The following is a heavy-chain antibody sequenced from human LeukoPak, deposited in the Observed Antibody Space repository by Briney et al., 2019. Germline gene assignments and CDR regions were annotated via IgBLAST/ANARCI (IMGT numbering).Heavy chain of an antibody. D-gene: IGHD1-26*01. CDR3: AREGGSYYYFDY. Sequence: PSETLSLTCAVYGGSFSGYYWSWIRQPPGKGLEWIGEINHSGSTNYNPSLKSRVTISVDTSKNQFSLKLSSVTAADTAVYYCAREGGSYYYFDYGGQGTLVTVSS. CDR2: INHSGST. J-gene: IGHJ4*02. CDR1: GGSFSGYY. V-gene: IGHV4-34*01.